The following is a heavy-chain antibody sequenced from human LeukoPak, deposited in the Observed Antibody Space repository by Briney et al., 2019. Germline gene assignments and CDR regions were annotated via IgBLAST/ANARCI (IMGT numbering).Heavy chain of an antibody. CDR2: INHSGST. CDR3: ARGEGYCSGGSCYWFDP. CDR1: GGSFSGYY. Sequence: SETLSLTCAVYGGSFSGYYWSWIRQPPGKGLEWIGEINHSGSTNYNPSLKSRVTISVDTSKNQFSLKLSSVTAADTAEYYCARGEGYCSGGSCYWFDPWGQGTLVTVSS. D-gene: IGHD2-15*01. V-gene: IGHV4-34*01. J-gene: IGHJ5*02.